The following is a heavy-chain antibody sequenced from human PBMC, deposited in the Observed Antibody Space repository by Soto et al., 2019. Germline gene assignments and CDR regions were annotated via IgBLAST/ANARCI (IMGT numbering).Heavy chain of an antibody. J-gene: IGHJ5*02. V-gene: IGHV3-48*03. CDR3: ARDSRHSSSWPNCFDP. CDR2: ISSSGSTI. Sequence: EVQLVESGGGLVQPGGSLRLSCAVSGFTFSSYEMNWVRQAPGKGLEWVSYISSSGSTIYYADSVKGRFTISRDNAKNSLYLQMNSLRAEDTAVYYCARDSRHSSSWPNCFDPWGHGPLVTVSA. CDR1: GFTFSSYE. D-gene: IGHD6-13*01.